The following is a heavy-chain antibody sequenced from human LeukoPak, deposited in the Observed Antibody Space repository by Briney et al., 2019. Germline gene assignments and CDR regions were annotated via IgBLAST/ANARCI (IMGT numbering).Heavy chain of an antibody. CDR2: IIPIFGTA. CDR3: ARSSAPITMVRVSLDY. D-gene: IGHD3-10*01. V-gene: IGHV1-69*13. CDR1: GGTFSSYA. J-gene: IGHJ4*02. Sequence: ASVKVSCKASGGTFSSYAISWVRQAPGQGLEWMGGIIPIFGTANYAQKFQGRVTITADESTSTAYMELSSLRSEDTAVYYCARSSAPITMVRVSLDYWGQGTLVTVSS.